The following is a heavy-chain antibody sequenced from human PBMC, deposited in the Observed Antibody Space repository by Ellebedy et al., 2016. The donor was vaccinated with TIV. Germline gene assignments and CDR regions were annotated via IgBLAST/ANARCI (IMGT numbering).Heavy chain of an antibody. Sequence: SETPSLTCDVVGGSLNNYYWSWIRQAPGKGLEWIGEVNLRGYSKYEPSLESRVTISVDTSNNRFSLKLTSVTAADTAVYFCARAGPFGPWLRLYYYYYLEVWGQGTTVTVSS. CDR1: GGSLNNYY. V-gene: IGHV4-34*01. D-gene: IGHD3-9*01. CDR2: VNLRGYS. CDR3: ARAGPFGPWLRLYYYYYLEV. J-gene: IGHJ6*03.